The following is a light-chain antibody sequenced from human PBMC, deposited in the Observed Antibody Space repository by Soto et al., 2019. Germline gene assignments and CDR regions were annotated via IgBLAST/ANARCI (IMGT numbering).Light chain of an antibody. CDR3: QQHYSTPRT. J-gene: IGKJ1*01. V-gene: IGKV4-1*01. CDR1: QSVLYSSNNRNY. CDR2: WAS. Sequence: DIVMTQSPDSLAVSLGERATINCKSSQSVLYSSNNRNYLAWYQHTPGQPPRLLISWASTRESGVPDRFSGSGSGTDFTLTIRSLQAEDVAVYYCQQHYSTPRTFGQGTKVEIK.